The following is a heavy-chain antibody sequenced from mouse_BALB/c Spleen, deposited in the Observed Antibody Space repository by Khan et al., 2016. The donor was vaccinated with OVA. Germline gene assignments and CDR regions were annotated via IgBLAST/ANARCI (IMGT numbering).Heavy chain of an antibody. Sequence: VQLQESGPGLVAPSQSLSITCTVSGFSLTDYGVNWVRQPPGKGLEWLGMIWGDGSTDYNSVLKSRLSISKDNSKSQVFLKMNSLQTDDTARYYCARAYYGNYREAMDYWGQGTSVTVSS. J-gene: IGHJ4*01. V-gene: IGHV2-6-7*01. CDR1: GFSLTDYG. CDR2: IWGDGST. CDR3: ARAYYGNYREAMDY. D-gene: IGHD2-10*01.